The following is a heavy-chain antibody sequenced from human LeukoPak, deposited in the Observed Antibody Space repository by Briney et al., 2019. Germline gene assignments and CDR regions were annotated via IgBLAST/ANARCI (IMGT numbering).Heavy chain of an antibody. CDR3: ARVKGNYGSGSYYKGPWNYYYYGMDV. D-gene: IGHD3-10*01. V-gene: IGHV1-18*01. J-gene: IGHJ6*02. CDR2: ISAYNGNT. CDR1: GYTFTSYG. Sequence: ASVKVSCKASGYTFTSYGISWVRQAPGQGLEWMGWISAYNGNTNYAQKLQGRVTMTTDTSTSTAYMELRSLRSDDTAVYYCARVKGNYGSGSYYKGPWNYYYYGMDVWGQGTTVTVSS.